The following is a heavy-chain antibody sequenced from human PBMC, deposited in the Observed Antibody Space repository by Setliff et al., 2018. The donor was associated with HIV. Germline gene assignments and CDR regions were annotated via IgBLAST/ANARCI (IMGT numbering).Heavy chain of an antibody. CDR1: GFRFSSFG. V-gene: IGHV3-30*02. J-gene: IGHJ4*02. Sequence: PGGSLRLSCVTSGFRFSSFGMHWVRQAPGKGLEWVALIWYDGTNKNYADSVKGRFTISRDNSKNTVYLQMSSLRVEDTAIYYCARGTPNYYGSGSYFDHWGQGTLVTVSS. CDR3: ARGTPNYYGSGSYFDH. CDR2: IWYDGTNK. D-gene: IGHD3-10*01.